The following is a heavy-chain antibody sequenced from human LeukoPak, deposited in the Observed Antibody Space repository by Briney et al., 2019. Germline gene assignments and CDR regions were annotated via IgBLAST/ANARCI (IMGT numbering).Heavy chain of an antibody. J-gene: IGHJ4*02. Sequence: GGSLRLSCAASRITFTYWMSWVRQAPGKGLEWVADIKQDGSEKYYVDSVKGRFTISRDNAKKSLFLQMNSLRAQDTAVYYCASSFSDDFWSGHFWGQGTLVTVSS. CDR3: ASSFSDDFWSGHF. D-gene: IGHD3-3*01. V-gene: IGHV3-7*01. CDR1: RITFTYW. CDR2: IKQDGSEK.